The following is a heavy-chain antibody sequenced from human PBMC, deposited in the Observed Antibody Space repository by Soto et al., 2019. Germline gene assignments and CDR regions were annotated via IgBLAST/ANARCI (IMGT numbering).Heavy chain of an antibody. CDR1: GFPFSSYA. CDR3: AKGGYYSLFDI. Sequence: PGGSLRLSCAVSGFPFSSYAMSWVRQTPGKGLEWVSGISGSGGRTYYADSVKGRFTISRDNSNNTLSLQMHILRVEDTAVYFCAKGGYYSLFDIWGQGTMVTVSS. D-gene: IGHD3-16*01. CDR2: ISGSGGRT. V-gene: IGHV3-23*01. J-gene: IGHJ3*02.